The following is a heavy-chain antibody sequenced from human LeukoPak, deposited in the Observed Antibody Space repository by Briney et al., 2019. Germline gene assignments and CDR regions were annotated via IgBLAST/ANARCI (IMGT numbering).Heavy chain of an antibody. Sequence: SETLSLTCTVSGGSVSSSVSYWGWLRQPPGKGLEWIGTVFYSGNTYYNPSLKSRVTISVDRSKNQFFLSLYFVTAADTAMYYCARPSGSPYWYFDLGGRGMLVTVSP. CDR3: ARPSGSPYWYFDL. J-gene: IGHJ2*01. CDR2: VFYSGNT. D-gene: IGHD3-3*01. V-gene: IGHV4-39*01. CDR1: GGSVSSSVSY.